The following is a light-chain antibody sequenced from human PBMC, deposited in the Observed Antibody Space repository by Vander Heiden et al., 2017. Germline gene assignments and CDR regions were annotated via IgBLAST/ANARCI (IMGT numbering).Light chain of an antibody. CDR2: GTS. V-gene: IGLV1-40*01. CDR3: QSYDSSLSGSV. J-gene: IGLJ2*01. CDR1: SSIIGEGYD. Sequence: QSVLTQPPSVSGAPGPRVTISGNGSSSIIGEGYDVHWYQQIPGTAPKLLIYGTSNRPSGVPDRFSGSKSGTSASLAITGLQAEDEADYYCQSYDSSLSGSVFGGGTKLTVL.